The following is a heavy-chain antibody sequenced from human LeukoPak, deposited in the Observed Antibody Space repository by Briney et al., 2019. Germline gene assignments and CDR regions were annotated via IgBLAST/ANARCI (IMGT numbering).Heavy chain of an antibody. CDR2: MNPNSGNT. CDR3: ATDLIRGRDY. V-gene: IGHV1-8*01. Sequence: ASVKVSCKASGYTFTSYDINWVRQATGQGLEWMGWMNPNSGNTGYAQKFQGRVTMTEDTSTDTAYMELSSLRSEDTAVYYCATDLIRGRDYWGQGTLVTVSS. CDR1: GYTFTSYD. J-gene: IGHJ4*02. D-gene: IGHD2-15*01.